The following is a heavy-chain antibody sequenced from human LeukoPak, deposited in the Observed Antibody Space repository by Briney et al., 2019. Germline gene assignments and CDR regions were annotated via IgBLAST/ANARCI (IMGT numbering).Heavy chain of an antibody. D-gene: IGHD6-19*01. V-gene: IGHV1-46*01. J-gene: IGHJ4*02. Sequence: ASVNVSCKASGYTFTSYYMHWVRQAPGQGLEWMGMINPSGGGTSYTQKFQGRVTMTRDTSTRTVYMEVSSLKPEDTAVYYCARQGAYSSAIGMGYWGQGTLVTVSS. CDR3: ARQGAYSSAIGMGY. CDR1: GYTFTSYY. CDR2: INPSGGGT.